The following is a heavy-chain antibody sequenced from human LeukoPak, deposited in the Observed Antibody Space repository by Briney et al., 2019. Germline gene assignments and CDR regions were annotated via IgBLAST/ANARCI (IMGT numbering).Heavy chain of an antibody. J-gene: IGHJ6*02. Sequence: ASVKVSCKASGYTFTSYGISWVRQAPGQGLEWMGWISAYNGNTNYAQKLQGRVTMTTDTSASTAYMELSSLRSEDTAVYYCARDQGYGSGSYHYYYGMDVWGQGTTVTVSS. CDR2: ISAYNGNT. CDR1: GYTFTSYG. CDR3: ARDQGYGSGSYHYYYGMDV. D-gene: IGHD3-10*01. V-gene: IGHV1-18*01.